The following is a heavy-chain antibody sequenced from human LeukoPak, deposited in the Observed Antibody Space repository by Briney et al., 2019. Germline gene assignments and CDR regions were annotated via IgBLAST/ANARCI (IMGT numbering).Heavy chain of an antibody. V-gene: IGHV3-23*01. CDR2: ISGSGGST. CDR3: AKGKNFLDAFDI. CDR1: GFTFSSYG. J-gene: IGHJ3*02. D-gene: IGHD1-7*01. Sequence: GGSLRLSCAASGFTFSSYGMSWVRQAPGKGLEWVSAISGSGGSTYYADSVKGRFTISRDNSKNTLYLQMNSLRAEDTAVYYCAKGKNFLDAFDIWGQGTMVTVSS.